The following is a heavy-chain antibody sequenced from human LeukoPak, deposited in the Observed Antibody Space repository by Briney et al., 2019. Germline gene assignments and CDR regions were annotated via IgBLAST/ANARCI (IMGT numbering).Heavy chain of an antibody. CDR1: GYTFTGYY. D-gene: IGHD1-26*01. V-gene: IGHV1-2*02. Sequence: ASVKVSCKASGYTFTGYYMHWVRQAPGQGLEWMGWINPNSGGTNYAQKFQGRVTMTGDTSISTAYMELSRLRSDDTAVYYCARDLGRGSYYYFDYWGQGTLVTVSS. CDR2: INPNSGGT. CDR3: ARDLGRGSYYYFDY. J-gene: IGHJ4*02.